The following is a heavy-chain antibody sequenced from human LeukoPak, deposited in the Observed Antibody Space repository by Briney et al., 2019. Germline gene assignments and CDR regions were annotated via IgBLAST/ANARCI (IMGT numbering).Heavy chain of an antibody. CDR2: ISSSGSTT. Sequence: PGGSLRLSCAASEFTFSSYEMNWVRQAPGKGLEWISYISSSGSTTYYADSVKGRFTISRDNAKSSLYLQMNSLRAEDTAIYFCVAYNSRWGQGTVVTVSS. D-gene: IGHD3-22*01. V-gene: IGHV3-48*03. CDR3: VAYNSR. CDR1: EFTFSSYE. J-gene: IGHJ4*02.